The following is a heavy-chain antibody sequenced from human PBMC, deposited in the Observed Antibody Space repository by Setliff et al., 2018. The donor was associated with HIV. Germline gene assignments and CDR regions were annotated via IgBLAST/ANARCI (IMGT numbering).Heavy chain of an antibody. CDR3: ARDPGIAGADDY. CDR1: GFTFSSYS. CDR2: ISSISTYI. D-gene: IGHD6-13*01. Sequence: GGSLRLSCAASGFTFSSYSMNWVRQAPGKGLEWVSSISSISTYIYYADSVKGRFTISRDNAKNSLYLQMNSLRAEDTAVYYRARDPGIAGADDYWGPGTLVTVSS. V-gene: IGHV3-21*01. J-gene: IGHJ4*02.